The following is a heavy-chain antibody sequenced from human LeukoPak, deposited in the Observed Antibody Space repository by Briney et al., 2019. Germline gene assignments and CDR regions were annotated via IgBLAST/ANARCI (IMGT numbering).Heavy chain of an antibody. D-gene: IGHD3-16*01. Sequence: GGSLRLSCTTSGFTFGDYAMSWVRQAPGKGLEWVGFTRSKAYGGTTEYAASVKGRFTISRDDSRRIVYLQMNSLKTEDTAVYYCTREGRGSDAFDYWGQGTLVTVSS. CDR1: GFTFGDYA. J-gene: IGHJ4*02. CDR3: TREGRGSDAFDY. V-gene: IGHV3-49*04. CDR2: TRSKAYGGTT.